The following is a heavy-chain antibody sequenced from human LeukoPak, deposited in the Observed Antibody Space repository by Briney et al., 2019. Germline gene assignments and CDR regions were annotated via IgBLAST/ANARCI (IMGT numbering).Heavy chain of an antibody. Sequence: SETLSLTCTVSGGSISSSSYYWGWIRQPPGKGLEWIGSIHYSGSTYYNPSLKSRVTISVDTSKNQFSLKLSSVTAADTAVYYCARLLIVGAQLRINAFDIWGQGTMVTVSS. V-gene: IGHV4-39*01. CDR2: IHYSGST. J-gene: IGHJ3*02. CDR3: ARLLIVGAQLRINAFDI. CDR1: GGSISSSSYY. D-gene: IGHD1-26*01.